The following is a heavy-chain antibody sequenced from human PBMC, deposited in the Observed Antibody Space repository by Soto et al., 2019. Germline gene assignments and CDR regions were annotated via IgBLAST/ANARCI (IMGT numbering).Heavy chain of an antibody. CDR3: AKDSGCVNNACAYDP. CDR1: GFIFSDYT. J-gene: IGHJ5*02. D-gene: IGHD1-20*01. CDR2: ISRGSDYI. V-gene: IGHV3-21*01. Sequence: EVHLVESGGGLVKPGGSLRLTCAASGFIFSDYTMNWVRQAPGKGLEWVSSISRGSDYIFYADTVKGRFTISRDNARNSLYLQMTSLRTEDTAVYYCAKDSGCVNNACAYDPWGQGTRVTVSS.